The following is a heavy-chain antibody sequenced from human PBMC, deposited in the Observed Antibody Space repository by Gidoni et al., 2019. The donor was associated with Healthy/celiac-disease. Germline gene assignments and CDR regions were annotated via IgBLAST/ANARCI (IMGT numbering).Heavy chain of an antibody. D-gene: IGHD4-4*01. J-gene: IGHJ6*02. CDR1: GFTFRSYS. CDR2: ISSSSSTI. CDR3: ARTRVKYSLTTGDGMDV. V-gene: IGHV3-48*02. Sequence: EVQLVESGGGLVQPGGSLRLSCAASGFTFRSYSMNGVRQAPGKGLEWVSYISSSSSTIYYADSVKVRFTISRDNAKNSLYLQMNSLRDEDTAVDYCARTRVKYSLTTGDGMDVWGQGTTVTVSS.